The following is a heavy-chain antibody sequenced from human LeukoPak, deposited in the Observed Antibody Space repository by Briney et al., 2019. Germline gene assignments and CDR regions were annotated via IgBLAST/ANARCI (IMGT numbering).Heavy chain of an antibody. V-gene: IGHV3-74*01. J-gene: IGHJ4*02. D-gene: IGHD1-1*01. CDR3: AKEARTSVPYYFDY. CDR2: INSDGSST. Sequence: GGSLRLSCAASGFTFSSYWMHWVRQAPGKGLVWVSRINSDGSSTSYADSVKGRFTISRDNSKNTLYLQMNSLRAEDTAVYYCAKEARTSVPYYFDYWGQGTLVTVSS. CDR1: GFTFSSYW.